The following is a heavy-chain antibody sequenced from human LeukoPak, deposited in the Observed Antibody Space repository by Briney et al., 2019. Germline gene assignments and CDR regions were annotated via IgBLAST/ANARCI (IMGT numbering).Heavy chain of an antibody. CDR2: IQYDGSNQ. V-gene: IGHV3-30*12. CDR3: ARVLYGSGSYYTDYYYYMDV. D-gene: IGHD3-10*01. CDR1: RFTFSSYG. Sequence: GGSLRLSCAASRFTFSSYGMHWVRQAPGKGLEWVAYIQYDGSNQQYADSVKGRFSISRDSSKNILYLQMNSLRAEDTAVYYCARVLYGSGSYYTDYYYYMDVWGKGTTVTISS. J-gene: IGHJ6*03.